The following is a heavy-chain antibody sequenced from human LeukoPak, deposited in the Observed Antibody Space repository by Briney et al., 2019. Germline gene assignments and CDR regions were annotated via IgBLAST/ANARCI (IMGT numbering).Heavy chain of an antibody. CDR1: GGSFSSNY. CDR3: ARGSGWYAFDY. D-gene: IGHD6-19*01. CDR2: ITHSGST. Sequence: SETLSLTCVVYGGSFSSNYWNWIRQPPGKGLERIGEITHSGSTIYNPSLNSRVSISVDTSKNQFSLQLSSVTAADTAVYYCARGSGWYAFDYWGQGTLVTVSS. J-gene: IGHJ4*02. V-gene: IGHV4-34*01.